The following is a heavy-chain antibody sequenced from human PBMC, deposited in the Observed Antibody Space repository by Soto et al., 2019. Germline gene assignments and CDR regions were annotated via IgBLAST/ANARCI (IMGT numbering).Heavy chain of an antibody. CDR2: MNASSGKT. J-gene: IGHJ4*02. CDR3: STWGRDGWYTGLF. Sequence: QVPLVQSGAAVKTPGASVKVSCKASGYTFTDYDINWVRQAPGQGLEWVGRMNASSGKTDNAQKFQARVTMTRDTSISTAYLVLSNLGYEDGAVFFCSTWGRDGWYTGLFWGQGTLVTVAS. CDR1: GYTFTDYD. D-gene: IGHD6-19*01. V-gene: IGHV1-8*01.